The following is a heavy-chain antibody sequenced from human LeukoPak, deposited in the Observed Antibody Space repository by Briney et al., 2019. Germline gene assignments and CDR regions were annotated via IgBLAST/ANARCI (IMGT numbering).Heavy chain of an antibody. CDR3: ARLVFGGSCYRVDYFDY. J-gene: IGHJ4*02. CDR1: GYSFTSYW. Sequence: GESLKISCKGSGYSFTSYWIGWVRQMPGKGLEWMGIIYPGDSDTRYSPSFQGQVTISADKSISTAYLQWSSLKASDTAMYYCARLVFGGSCYRVDYFDYWGQGTLVTVSS. CDR2: IYPGDSDT. V-gene: IGHV5-51*01. D-gene: IGHD2-15*01.